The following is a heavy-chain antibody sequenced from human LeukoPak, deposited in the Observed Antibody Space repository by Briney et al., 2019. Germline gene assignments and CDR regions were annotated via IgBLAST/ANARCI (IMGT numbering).Heavy chain of an antibody. CDR2: ISYDGNNK. V-gene: IGHV3-30*19. D-gene: IGHD4-17*01. J-gene: IGHJ4*02. CDR3: ATLPT. Sequence: GGSLRLSCAASGFTFDEYGMSWVRQAPGKGLEWVAVISYDGNNKYYADSVKGRFTISRDNSENTLYLQMNSLRAEDTALYYCATLPTWGQGTLVTVSS. CDR1: GFTFDEYG.